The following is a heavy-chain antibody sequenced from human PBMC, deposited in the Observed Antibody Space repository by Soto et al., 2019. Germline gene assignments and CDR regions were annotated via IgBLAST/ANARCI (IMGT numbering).Heavy chain of an antibody. CDR3: AWYWDAVTTVTTHDAFDI. D-gene: IGHD4-17*01. CDR1: GYTFTSYA. V-gene: IGHV1-3*01. CDR2: VNAGNGNT. Sequence: ASVKVSCKASGYTFTSYAMHWVRQAPGQRLEWMGWVNAGNGNTKYSQKFQGRVTITRDTSASTAYMELSSLRSEDTAVYYCAWYWDAVTTVTTHDAFDIWGQGTMVTVS. J-gene: IGHJ3*02.